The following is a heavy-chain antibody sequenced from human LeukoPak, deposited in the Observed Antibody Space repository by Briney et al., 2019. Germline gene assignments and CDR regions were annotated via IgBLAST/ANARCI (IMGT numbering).Heavy chain of an antibody. CDR1: GYTFTCYY. J-gene: IGHJ4*02. CDR2: INPNSGGT. CDR3: AREEKPYSSGSQPDY. V-gene: IGHV1-2*02. Sequence: ASVKVSCKASGYTFTCYYMHWVRQAPGQGREWMGWINPNSGGTNYAQRFQGRVTMTRDTSISTAYMELSRLRSDDTAVYYCAREEKPYSSGSQPDYWGQGTLVTVSS. D-gene: IGHD6-19*01.